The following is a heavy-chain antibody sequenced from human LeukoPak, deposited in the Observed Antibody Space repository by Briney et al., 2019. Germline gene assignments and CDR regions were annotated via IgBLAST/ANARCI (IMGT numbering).Heavy chain of an antibody. V-gene: IGHV4-34*01. CDR2: INHTGGT. CDR1: GGSFSGYY. D-gene: IGHD6-19*01. J-gene: IGHJ4*02. CDR3: ARHSSSAWYYYFDY. Sequence: SETLSLTCAVYGGSFSGYYWSWIRQPPGKGLEWIGEINHTGGTNYNPSLKSRVTISVDTSKSQFSLKLSSVTAADTAVYYCARHSSSAWYYYFDYWGQGTLVAVSS.